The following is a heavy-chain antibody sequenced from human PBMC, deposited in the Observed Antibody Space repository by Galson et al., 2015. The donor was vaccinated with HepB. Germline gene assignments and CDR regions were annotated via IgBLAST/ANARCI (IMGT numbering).Heavy chain of an antibody. V-gene: IGHV3-33*01. Sequence: ASGFTFSSYGMHWVRQAPGKGLEWVAVIWYDGSNKYYADSVKGRFTISRDNSKNTLYLQMNSLRAEDTAVYYCARDRARIAARPWWFDPWGQGTLVTVSS. D-gene: IGHD6-6*01. CDR3: ARDRARIAARPWWFDP. J-gene: IGHJ5*02. CDR1: GFTFSSYG. CDR2: IWYDGSNK.